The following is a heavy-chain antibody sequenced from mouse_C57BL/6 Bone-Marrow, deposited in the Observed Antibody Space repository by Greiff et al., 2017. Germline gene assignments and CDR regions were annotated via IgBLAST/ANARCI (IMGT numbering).Heavy chain of an antibody. Sequence: VKLQQPGAELVRPGSSVKLSCKASGYTFTSYWMDWVKQRPGQGLEWIGNIYPSDSGTHYNQKFKDKATLTVDKSSSTAYMQLSSLTSEDSAVYYCARNSYLDYWGQGTTLTVSS. V-gene: IGHV1-61*01. CDR2: IYPSDSGT. CDR1: GYTFTSYW. CDR3: ARNSYLDY. J-gene: IGHJ2*01.